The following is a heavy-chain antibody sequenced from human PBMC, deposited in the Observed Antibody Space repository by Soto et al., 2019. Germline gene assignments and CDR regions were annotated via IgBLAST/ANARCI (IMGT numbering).Heavy chain of an antibody. CDR2: IYYSGST. CDR3: ARATYSGSYEVFDY. V-gene: IGHV4-59*01. Sequence: SETLSLTCTVSGGSISSYYWSWIRQPPGKGLEWIGYIYYSGSTNYNPSLKSRVTISVDTSKNQFSLKLSSVTAADTAVYYCARATYSGSYEVFDYWGQGTLVTVS. J-gene: IGHJ4*02. D-gene: IGHD1-26*01. CDR1: GGSISSYY.